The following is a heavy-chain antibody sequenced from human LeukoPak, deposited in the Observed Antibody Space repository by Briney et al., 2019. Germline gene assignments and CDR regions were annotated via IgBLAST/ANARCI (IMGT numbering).Heavy chain of an antibody. CDR3: ARDAKAVVPATWDSYYYMDV. V-gene: IGHV3-30*04. J-gene: IGHJ6*03. D-gene: IGHD2-2*01. CDR2: ISYDGSNV. CDR1: GFSFSSYA. Sequence: GGSLRLSCAASGFSFSSYAMHWVRQAPGKGLEWVAVISYDGSNVYHADSVRGRFTISRDNSKNTLSLQMNGLRAEDTAVYYCARDAKAVVPATWDSYYYMDVWGKGTTVIVSS.